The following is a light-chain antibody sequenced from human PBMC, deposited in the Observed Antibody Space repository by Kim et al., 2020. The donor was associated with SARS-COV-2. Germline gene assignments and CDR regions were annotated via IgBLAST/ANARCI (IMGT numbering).Light chain of an antibody. V-gene: IGKV1-33*01. J-gene: IGKJ4*01. CDR2: EAS. Sequence: DIQMTQSPSSLSASVGDRVTITCQASQDISNYLNWYQQKPGKAPKVLIFEASNLETGVPSRFSGSGSGTDFTFTISSLQPEDIATYYCQHYDNLPLTFGGGTKLEIK. CDR3: QHYDNLPLT. CDR1: QDISNY.